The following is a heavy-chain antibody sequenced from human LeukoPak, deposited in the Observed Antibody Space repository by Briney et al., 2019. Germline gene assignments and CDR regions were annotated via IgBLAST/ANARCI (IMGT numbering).Heavy chain of an antibody. Sequence: GGSLRLSCAASGFTVSSNYMSWVRQAPGKGLEWVSAISGSGGSTYYADSVKGRFTISRDNSKNTLYLQMNSLRAEDTAVYYCARNRDGYTPGYWGQGTLVTVSS. CDR3: ARNRDGYTPGY. J-gene: IGHJ4*02. D-gene: IGHD5-24*01. V-gene: IGHV3-23*01. CDR2: ISGSGGST. CDR1: GFTVSSNY.